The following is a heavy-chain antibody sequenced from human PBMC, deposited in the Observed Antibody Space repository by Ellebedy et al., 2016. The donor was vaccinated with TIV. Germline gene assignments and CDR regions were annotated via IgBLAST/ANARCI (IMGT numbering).Heavy chain of an antibody. CDR1: GYSFTSYG. V-gene: IGHV1-18*01. CDR2: ISANTGKT. Sequence: ASVKVSXXASGYSFTSYGLSWVRQAPGQGLEWMGWISANTGKTIYAQNLQGRVTMTTNTSTSTAYMELRSLRSDDTAIYYCARIIMPGKADYWGQGTLVTVSS. CDR3: ARIIMPGKADY. J-gene: IGHJ4*02. D-gene: IGHD4-23*01.